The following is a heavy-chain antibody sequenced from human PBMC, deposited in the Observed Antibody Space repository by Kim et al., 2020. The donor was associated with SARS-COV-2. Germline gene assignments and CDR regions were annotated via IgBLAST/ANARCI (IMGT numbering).Heavy chain of an antibody. J-gene: IGHJ1*01. Sequence: GGSLRLSCAASGFTFDDYAMHWVRQAPGKGLEWVSGISWNSGSIGYADSVKGRFTISRDNAKNSLYLQMNSLRAEDTALYYCAKEPRPQYCSGGSCYFEKYFQHWGQGTLVTVSS. V-gene: IGHV3-9*01. D-gene: IGHD2-15*01. CDR2: ISWNSGSI. CDR1: GFTFDDYA. CDR3: AKEPRPQYCSGGSCYFEKYFQH.